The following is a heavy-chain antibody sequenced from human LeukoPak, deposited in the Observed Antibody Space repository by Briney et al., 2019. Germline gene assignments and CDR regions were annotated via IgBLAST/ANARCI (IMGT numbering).Heavy chain of an antibody. CDR1: GGTLSSYA. CDR2: IIPIFGTA. V-gene: IGHV1-69*13. Sequence: GASVKVSCKASGGTLSSYAISWVRQAPGQGLEWMGGIIPIFGTANYAQKFQGRVTITADESTSTAYMELSSLRSEDTAVYYCARWRFGDGYNPVYFDYWGQGTLVTVSS. J-gene: IGHJ4*02. CDR3: ARWRFGDGYNPVYFDY. D-gene: IGHD5-24*01.